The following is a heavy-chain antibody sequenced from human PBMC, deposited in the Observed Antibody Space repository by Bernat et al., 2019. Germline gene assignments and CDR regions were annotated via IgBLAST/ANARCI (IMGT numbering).Heavy chain of an antibody. CDR1: GFTFSSYG. D-gene: IGHD4-17*01. CDR2: ISYDGSNK. Sequence: QVQLVESGGGVVQPGRSLRLSCAASGFTFSSYGMHWVRQAPGKGLEWVAVISYDGSNKYYADSVKGRFTISRDNSKNTLYLQMNSLRAEDTAVYYCATPMEYGDEPPFDYWGQGTLVTVSS. J-gene: IGHJ4*02. V-gene: IGHV3-30*03. CDR3: ATPMEYGDEPPFDY.